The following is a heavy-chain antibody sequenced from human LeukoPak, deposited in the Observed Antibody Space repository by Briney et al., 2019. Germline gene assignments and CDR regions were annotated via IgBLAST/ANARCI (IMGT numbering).Heavy chain of an antibody. CDR2: VISDGSSA. V-gene: IGHV3-74*01. J-gene: IGHJ4*02. D-gene: IGHD3-10*01. CDR3: VRDSYYHPDY. Sequence: GGSLRLSCAASGFTFSRYSMNWVRQAPGKGLEWVSRVISDGSSATYADSVKGRFTISRDNAKNTMYLQMNSLRAGDTAVYYCVRDSYYHPDYWGQGTLVTVSS. CDR1: GFTFSRYS.